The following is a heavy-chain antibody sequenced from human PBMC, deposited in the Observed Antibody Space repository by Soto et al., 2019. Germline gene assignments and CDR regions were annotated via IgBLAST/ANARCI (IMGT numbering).Heavy chain of an antibody. CDR1: GFTFSSYA. CDR2: ISGSGGST. J-gene: IGHJ4*02. V-gene: IGHV3-23*01. CDR3: AKCVDTAMVVFDY. Sequence: VGSLRLSCAASGFTFSSYAMSWVRQAPGKGLEWVSAISGSGGSTYYADSVKGRFTISRYNSKNTLYLQMNSLRAEDTAVYYCAKCVDTAMVVFDYWGQGTLVTVSS. D-gene: IGHD5-18*01.